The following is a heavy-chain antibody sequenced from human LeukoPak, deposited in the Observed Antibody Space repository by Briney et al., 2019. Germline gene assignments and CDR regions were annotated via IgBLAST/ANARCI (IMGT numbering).Heavy chain of an antibody. CDR3: ARGGVGATLDAFDI. V-gene: IGHV4-34*01. CDR2: INHSGST. CDR1: GGSFSGYY. J-gene: IGHJ3*02. Sequence: PSETLSLTCAVYGGSFSGYYWSWIRQPPGKGLEWIGEINHSGSTNYNLSLKSRVTISVDTSKNQFSLKLSSVTAADTAVYYCARGGVGATLDAFDIWGQGTMVTVSS. D-gene: IGHD1-26*01.